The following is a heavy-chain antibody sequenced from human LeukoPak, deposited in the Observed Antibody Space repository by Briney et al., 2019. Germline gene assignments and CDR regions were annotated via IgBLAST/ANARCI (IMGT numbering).Heavy chain of an antibody. CDR2: INHSGST. J-gene: IGHJ4*02. D-gene: IGHD5-18*01. CDR1: GGSFSGYY. Sequence: SETLSLTCAVYGGSFSGYYWSWIRQPPGKGLEWIGEINHSGSTNYNPSLKSRVTISVDTSKNQFSLKLSSVTAADTAVYYCARCPRGLTGPRRYSYGSLYHYDYWGQGTLVTVSS. V-gene: IGHV4-34*01. CDR3: ARCPRGLTGPRRYSYGSLYHYDY.